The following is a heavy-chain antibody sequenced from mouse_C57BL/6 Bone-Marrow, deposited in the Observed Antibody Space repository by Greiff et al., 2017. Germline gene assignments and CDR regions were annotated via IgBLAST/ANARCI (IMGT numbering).Heavy chain of an antibody. CDR1: GYTFTSYW. Sequence: QVQLQQPGAELVKPGASVKLSCKASGYTFTSYWMHWVKQRPGRGLEWIGRIDPNSGGTKYNEKFKSKATLTVDTPSSTAYMQLSSLTSEDSAVYYCARKYDYDGAWFAYWGQGTLVTVSA. V-gene: IGHV1-72*01. J-gene: IGHJ3*01. D-gene: IGHD2-4*01. CDR3: ARKYDYDGAWFAY. CDR2: IDPNSGGT.